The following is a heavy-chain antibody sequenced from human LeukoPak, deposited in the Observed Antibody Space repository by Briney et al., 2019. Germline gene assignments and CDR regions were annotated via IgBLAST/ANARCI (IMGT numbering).Heavy chain of an antibody. CDR1: GGSISSYY. Sequence: PSETLSLTCTVSGGSISSYYWSWIRQPPGKGLEWIGYIYYSGSTNYNPSLKSRVTISVDTSKNQFSLKLSSVTAADTAVYYCAREGGYCSGGSCYAHFDYWGQGTLVTVSS. V-gene: IGHV4-59*01. J-gene: IGHJ4*02. D-gene: IGHD2-15*01. CDR3: AREGGYCSGGSCYAHFDY. CDR2: IYYSGST.